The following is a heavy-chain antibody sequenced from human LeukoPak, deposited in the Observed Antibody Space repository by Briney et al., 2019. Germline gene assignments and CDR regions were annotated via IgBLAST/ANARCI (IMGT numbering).Heavy chain of an antibody. D-gene: IGHD2-2*01. V-gene: IGHV3-30*02. CDR3: VCVGYEWNPGSA. CDR1: GFTFSSYG. J-gene: IGHJ5*02. Sequence: PGGSLRLSCAASGFTFSSYGMHWVRQAPGKGLEWVAFIRYDGSNKYYADSVKGRFTISRDNSKNTLYLQMNSLTAEDTAIYYCVCVGYEWNPGSAWGQGTLVTVSS. CDR2: IRYDGSNK.